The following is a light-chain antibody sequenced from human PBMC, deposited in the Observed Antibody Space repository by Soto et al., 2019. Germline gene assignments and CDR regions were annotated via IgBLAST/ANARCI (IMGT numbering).Light chain of an antibody. V-gene: IGLV2-23*02. CDR1: SGDVGNFNL. CDR3: CSYAGGSIYVL. J-gene: IGLJ2*01. Sequence: QSALTQPASVSGSPGQSITISCTGTSGDVGNFNLVFWYQQHPGKAPNLIIFEVTKRPSGVSNRFSGSKSGNTASLTISGLQAEDAADYYCCSYAGGSIYVLFGGGTKLTVL. CDR2: EVT.